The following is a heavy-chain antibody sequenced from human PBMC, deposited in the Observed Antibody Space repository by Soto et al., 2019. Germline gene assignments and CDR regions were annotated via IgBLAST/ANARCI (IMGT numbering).Heavy chain of an antibody. D-gene: IGHD3-10*01. CDR2: TYYRSNWSN. CDR1: GDSVASNSAA. Sequence: SQTRSLTGAISGDSVASNSAAWNLIRQSPSRGLEWLGRTYYRSNWSNDYAVSVKSRITINPDTSKNQFSLQLYSVTPEDTAVYYCAGVSWFRGMDVWGQGTPVTVSS. CDR3: AGVSWFRGMDV. V-gene: IGHV6-1*01. J-gene: IGHJ6*02.